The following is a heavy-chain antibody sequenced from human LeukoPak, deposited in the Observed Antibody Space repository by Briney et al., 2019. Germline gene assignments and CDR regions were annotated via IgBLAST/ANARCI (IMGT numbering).Heavy chain of an antibody. J-gene: IGHJ4*02. CDR2: ISGSGGST. Sequence: GGSLRLSCAASGFTFSSYAMHWVHQAPGKGLEWVSAISGSGGSTYYADSVKGRFTISRDNSKNTLYLQMNSLRAEDTAVYYCAKKAMIVVVTHFDYWGQGTLVTVSS. CDR3: AKKAMIVVVTHFDY. V-gene: IGHV3-23*01. CDR1: GFTFSSYA. D-gene: IGHD3-22*01.